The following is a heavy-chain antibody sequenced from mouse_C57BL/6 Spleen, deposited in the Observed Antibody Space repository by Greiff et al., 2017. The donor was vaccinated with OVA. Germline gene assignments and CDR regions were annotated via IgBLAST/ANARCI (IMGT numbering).Heavy chain of an antibody. Sequence: QVQLQQSGPELVKPGASVKISCKASGYAFSSSWMNWVKQRPGKGLEWIGRIYPGDGDTNYNGKFKGKATLTADKSSSTAYMQLSSLTSEDSAVYFCARRDYGNPYYARDDWGQGTSVTVSS. CDR3: ARRDYGNPYYARDD. CDR2: IYPGDGDT. V-gene: IGHV1-82*01. CDR1: GYAFSSSW. D-gene: IGHD2-1*01. J-gene: IGHJ4*01.